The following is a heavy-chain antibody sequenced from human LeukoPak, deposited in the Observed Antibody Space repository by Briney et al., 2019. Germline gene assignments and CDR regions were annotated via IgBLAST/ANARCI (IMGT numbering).Heavy chain of an antibody. V-gene: IGHV3-21*01. CDR1: GFTFSSYS. CDR2: ISSSSSYI. D-gene: IGHD6-13*01. CDR3: ARASIAAAGVDY. Sequence: GGSLRLSCAASGFTFSSYSMNWVRQAPGKGLEWVSSISSSSSYIYYADSVKGRFTISRVNAKNSLYLQMNSLRAEDTAVYYCARASIAAAGVDYWGQGTLVTVSS. J-gene: IGHJ4*02.